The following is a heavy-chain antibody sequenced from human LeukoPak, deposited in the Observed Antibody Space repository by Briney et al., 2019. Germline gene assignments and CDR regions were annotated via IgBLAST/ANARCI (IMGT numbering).Heavy chain of an antibody. V-gene: IGHV3-23*01. CDR1: GFTFINYA. D-gene: IGHD5-18*01. CDR2: ISGSGSST. Sequence: PGGSLRLSCAASGFTFINYAMSWVRHAPGKGLEWVSVISGSGSSTYYADSVKGRFTISRDDSKNTLYLQMNSLRAEDTAVYFCARDSASYGRFDYWGQGTLVTVSS. CDR3: ARDSASYGRFDY. J-gene: IGHJ4*02.